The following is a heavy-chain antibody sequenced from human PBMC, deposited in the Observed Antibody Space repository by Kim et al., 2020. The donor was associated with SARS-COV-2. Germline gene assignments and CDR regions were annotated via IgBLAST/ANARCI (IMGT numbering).Heavy chain of an antibody. D-gene: IGHD3-10*01. Sequence: NYTQKFQGRVTITAGESTSTAYMELSSLRSEDTAVYYCASRGPEAYYFDYWGQGTLVTVSS. V-gene: IGHV1-69*01. J-gene: IGHJ4*02. CDR3: ASRGPEAYYFDY.